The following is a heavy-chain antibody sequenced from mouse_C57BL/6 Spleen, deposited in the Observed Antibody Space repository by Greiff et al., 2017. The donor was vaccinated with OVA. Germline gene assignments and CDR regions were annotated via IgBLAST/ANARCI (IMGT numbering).Heavy chain of an antibody. Sequence: EVQLVESGGDLVKPGGSLKLSCAASGFTFSSYGMSWVRQTPDKRLEWVATISSGGSYTYYPDSVKGRFTISRDNAKNTLYLQMSSLKSEDTAMYYCARHEGYGSSYVFDYWGQGTTLTVSS. V-gene: IGHV5-6*01. CDR3: ARHEGYGSSYVFDY. CDR1: GFTFSSYG. J-gene: IGHJ2*01. CDR2: ISSGGSYT. D-gene: IGHD1-1*01.